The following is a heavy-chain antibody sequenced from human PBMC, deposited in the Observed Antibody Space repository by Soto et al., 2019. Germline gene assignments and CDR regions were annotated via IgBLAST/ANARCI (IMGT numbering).Heavy chain of an antibody. CDR3: AKDRGITIFGVVITLDY. CDR2: ISGSGGST. J-gene: IGHJ4*02. Sequence: EVQLLESGGGLVQPGGSLRLSCAASGFTFSSYAMSWVRQAPGKGLEWVSAISGSGGSTYYADSVKGRFTISRDNSKTTLYLQMNSLRAEDTAVYYCAKDRGITIFGVVITLDYWGQGTLVTVSS. D-gene: IGHD3-3*01. V-gene: IGHV3-23*01. CDR1: GFTFSSYA.